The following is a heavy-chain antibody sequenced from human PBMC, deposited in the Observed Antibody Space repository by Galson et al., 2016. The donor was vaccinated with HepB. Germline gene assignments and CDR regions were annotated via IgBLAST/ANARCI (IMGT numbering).Heavy chain of an antibody. J-gene: IGHJ4*02. CDR1: GGSISNTDYY. Sequence: LTCIVSGGSISNTDYYWGWIRQPPGKGLEWIGSFFYSGSTYYSPSLKSRVTISEDTSKNQFSLKVTSVTAADTAIYYCATTRDIVVAVASDWGQGSLVTVSS. V-gene: IGHV4-39*01. CDR2: FFYSGST. CDR3: ATTRDIVVAVASD. D-gene: IGHD2-15*01.